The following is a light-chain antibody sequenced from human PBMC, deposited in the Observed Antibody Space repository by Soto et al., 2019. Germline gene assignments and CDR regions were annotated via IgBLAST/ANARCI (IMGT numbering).Light chain of an antibody. Sequence: QSALTQPASVSGSPGQSITISCTGTSRDIGSSPYVSWYQQYPGKAPKCMIYDVNNRPSGVSNRFSGSKSGNTASLSISGLQAEDEAVYYYTSYTTTNTLALGGGTKLTVL. CDR2: DVN. V-gene: IGLV2-14*03. CDR1: SRDIGSSPY. J-gene: IGLJ2*01. CDR3: TSYTTTNTLA.